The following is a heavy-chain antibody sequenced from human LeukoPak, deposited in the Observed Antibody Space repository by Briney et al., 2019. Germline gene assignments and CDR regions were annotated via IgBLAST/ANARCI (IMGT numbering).Heavy chain of an antibody. CDR3: ARGLLRYFDWLFETWVDP. V-gene: IGHV1-46*01. D-gene: IGHD3-9*01. CDR2: INPSGGNS. J-gene: IGHJ5*02. Sequence: ASVKVSCKASGYSFTSYYIHWVRQAPGQGLEWMGVINPSGGNSTYAQKFQGRVTMTRDTSTSTVYMAVSSLRSEDTAVYCCARGLLRYFDWLFETWVDPWGQGTLVTVSS. CDR1: GYSFTSYY.